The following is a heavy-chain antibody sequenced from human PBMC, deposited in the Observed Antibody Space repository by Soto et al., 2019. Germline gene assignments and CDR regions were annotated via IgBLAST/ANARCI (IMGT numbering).Heavy chain of an antibody. V-gene: IGHV3-64D*08. CDR1: GFTFSSYA. CDR2: ISSNGGST. Sequence: GGSLRLSCSASGFTFSSYAMHWVRQAPGKGLEYVSAISSNGGSTYYADSVKGRFTISRDNSKNTLYLQMSSLRAEDTAVYYCVKVSSGYRFDYWGQGTLVTVSS. CDR3: VKVSSGYRFDY. D-gene: IGHD5-12*01. J-gene: IGHJ4*02.